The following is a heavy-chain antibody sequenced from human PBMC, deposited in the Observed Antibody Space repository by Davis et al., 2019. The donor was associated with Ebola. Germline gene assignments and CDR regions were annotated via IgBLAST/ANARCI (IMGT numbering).Heavy chain of an antibody. CDR1: GYRFTDYG. CDR3: VRDDRYSHSWLGWSL. V-gene: IGHV1-46*01. CDR2: VNPSVDIR. J-gene: IGHJ4*02. Sequence: ASVKVSCKASGYRFTDYGISWVRQAPGQGLEWMGIVNPSVDIRTYAQKFHGRVTMTTDTSTSTVYMELSSLRSEDTAVYYCVRDDRYSHSWLGWSLWGQGTLVTVSS. D-gene: IGHD3-9*01.